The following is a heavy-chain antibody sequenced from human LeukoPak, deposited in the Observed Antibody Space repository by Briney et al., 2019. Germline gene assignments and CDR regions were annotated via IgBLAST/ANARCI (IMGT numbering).Heavy chain of an antibody. V-gene: IGHV3-23*01. Sequence: PGGSLRLSCAASGFTFSSYAMSWVRQAPGKGLEWVSAISGSGGSTYYADSAKGRFTISRDNSKNTLYLQMNSLRAEDTAVYYCAKDRSSSSGNFDYWGQGTLVTVSS. CDR2: ISGSGGST. CDR3: AKDRSSSSGNFDY. D-gene: IGHD6-6*01. J-gene: IGHJ4*02. CDR1: GFTFSSYA.